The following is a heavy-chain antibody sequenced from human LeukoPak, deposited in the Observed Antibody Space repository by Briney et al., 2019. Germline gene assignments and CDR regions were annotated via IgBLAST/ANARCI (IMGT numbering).Heavy chain of an antibody. CDR1: GYTFTGYY. CDR2: INPNSCGT. V-gene: IGHV1-2*04. CDR3: ARGLRYCSGGSCYDREDAFDI. Sequence: ASVKVSCKASGYTFTGYYMHWVRQAPGQGLEWMGWINPNSCGTNYAQKFQGWVTMTRDTSISTAYMELSRLRSDDTAVYYCARGLRYCSGGSCYDREDAFDIWGQGTMVTVSS. D-gene: IGHD2-15*01. J-gene: IGHJ3*02.